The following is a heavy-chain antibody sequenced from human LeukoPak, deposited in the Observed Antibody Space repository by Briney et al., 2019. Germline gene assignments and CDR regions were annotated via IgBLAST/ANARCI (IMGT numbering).Heavy chain of an antibody. J-gene: IGHJ4*02. CDR2: ISYDGSNK. D-gene: IGHD5-18*01. Sequence: GRSLRLSCAASGFTFSSYAMHWVRQAPGKGLEWVAVISYDGSNKYYADSVKGRFTISRDNAKNSLYLQMNSLRAEDTAVYYCARERGYSYGYGDYWGQGTLVTVSS. CDR3: ARERGYSYGYGDY. V-gene: IGHV3-30*04. CDR1: GFTFSSYA.